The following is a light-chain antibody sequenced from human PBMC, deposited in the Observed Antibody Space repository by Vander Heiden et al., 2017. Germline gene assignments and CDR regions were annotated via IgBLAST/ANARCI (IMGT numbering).Light chain of an antibody. V-gene: IGLV1-40*01. J-gene: IGLJ3*02. CDR1: SSHIGAGYD. Sequence: QSVLTQPPSASGAPWPRVTISCTGSSSHIGAGYDVHWYQQLPGTAPKLLIYGNSNRPSGVPDRFSGSKSGTSASLAITGLQAEDEADYYCQSYDSSLSGSWVFGGGTKLTVL. CDR2: GNS. CDR3: QSYDSSLSGSWV.